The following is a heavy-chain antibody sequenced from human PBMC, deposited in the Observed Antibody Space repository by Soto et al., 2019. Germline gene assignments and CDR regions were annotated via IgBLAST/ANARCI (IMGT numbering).Heavy chain of an antibody. D-gene: IGHD2-21*01. CDR1: GGNFKNYG. V-gene: IGHV1-69*12. CDR2: IVPSFGMA. CDR3: EREIAALGFPF. Sequence: QVQLVQSGAEVKKPGSSVRVSCKTSGGNFKNYGLSWVRQAPGRGLEWMGGIVPSFGMANYGQIFQGRVTITADESTDTVYMELSSLKYADTAIYYCEREIAALGFPFWGQGTLVTVSS. J-gene: IGHJ4*02.